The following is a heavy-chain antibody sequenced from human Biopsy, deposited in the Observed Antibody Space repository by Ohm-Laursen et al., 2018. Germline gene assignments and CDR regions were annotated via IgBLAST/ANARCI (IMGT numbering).Heavy chain of an antibody. Sequence: AASVKVSCNASGYDFLDFNIHWVRQVPGQGLEWIGHINPHTGVTKYAQKFLDRITMTGDTSISTAYMDLSRLTSADTGIYYCARPSGGVSTIGFDPWGQGTLVIVSS. V-gene: IGHV1-2*05. CDR1: GYDFLDFN. CDR2: INPHTGVT. CDR3: ARPSGGVSTIGFDP. J-gene: IGHJ5*02. D-gene: IGHD5/OR15-5a*01.